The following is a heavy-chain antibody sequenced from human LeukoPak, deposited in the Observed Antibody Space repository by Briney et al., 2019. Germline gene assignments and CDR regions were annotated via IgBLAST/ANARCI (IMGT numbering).Heavy chain of an antibody. CDR3: ARDKYQLPYEIDY. J-gene: IGHJ4*02. CDR1: GGTFSSYA. D-gene: IGHD2-2*01. CDR2: IIPIFGTA. Sequence: GASVKVSCKASGGTFSSYAISWVRQAPGQGLEWMGGIIPIFGTANYAQKFQGRVTITADESTSTAYMELSSLRSEDTAVYYCARDKYQLPYEIDYWGQGTLVTVSS. V-gene: IGHV1-69*13.